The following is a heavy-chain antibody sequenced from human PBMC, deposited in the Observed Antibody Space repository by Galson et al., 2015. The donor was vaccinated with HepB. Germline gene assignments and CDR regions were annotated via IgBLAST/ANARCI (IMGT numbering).Heavy chain of an antibody. D-gene: IGHD2-15*01. CDR3: ARDGGGCNLEDTGFDY. CDR1: GGTFSSYA. J-gene: IGHJ4*02. CDR2: IIPIFGTA. V-gene: IGHV1-69*06. Sequence: SVKVSCKASGGTFSSYAISWVRQAPGQGLEWMGGIIPIFGTANYAQKFQGRVTITADKSTSTAYMELSSLRSEDTAVYYCARDGGGCNLEDTGFDYWGQGTLVTVSS.